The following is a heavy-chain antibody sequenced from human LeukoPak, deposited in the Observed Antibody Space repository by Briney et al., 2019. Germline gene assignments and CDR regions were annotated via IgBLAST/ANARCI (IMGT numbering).Heavy chain of an antibody. V-gene: IGHV3-23*01. Sequence: GGSLRLSCAASGFTFSSYAMSWVRQAPGKGLEWVSAISGSGGSTYYADSVKGRFTISRDNSKNTLYLQMNRLRAEDTAVYYCAKGYIVVVPAAIDAFDIWGQGTMVTVSS. D-gene: IGHD2-2*01. J-gene: IGHJ3*02. CDR1: GFTFSSYA. CDR3: AKGYIVVVPAAIDAFDI. CDR2: ISGSGGST.